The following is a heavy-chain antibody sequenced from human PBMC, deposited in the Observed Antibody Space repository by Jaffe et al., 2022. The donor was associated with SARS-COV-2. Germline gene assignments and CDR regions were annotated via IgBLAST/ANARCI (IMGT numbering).Heavy chain of an antibody. D-gene: IGHD6-13*01. V-gene: IGHV4-39*01. CDR2: IYYSGGT. CDR1: GGSISSRSHY. Sequence: QLQLQESGPGLVKPSETLSLTCTVSGGSISSRSHYWGWIRQPPGKGLEWIGSIYYSGGTYYSPSLKSRVTISVDTSKNQFSLKLSSVTAADTAVYYCARHFRPSSAVLSWIDPWGQGTLVTVSS. CDR3: ARHFRPSSAVLSWIDP. J-gene: IGHJ5*02.